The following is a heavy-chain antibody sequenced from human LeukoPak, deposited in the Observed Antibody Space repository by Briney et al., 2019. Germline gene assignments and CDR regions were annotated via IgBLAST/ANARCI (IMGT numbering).Heavy chain of an antibody. CDR2: IYTSGST. J-gene: IGHJ4*02. CDR3: ARDSVSTSFPFDY. D-gene: IGHD2-2*01. Sequence: ASETLSLTCTVSGGSISSGSYYWSWIRQPAGKGLEWIGRIYTSGSTNYNPSLKSRVTISVDTSKNQFSLKLSSVTAADTAVYYCARDSVSTSFPFDYWGQGTLVTVSS. V-gene: IGHV4-61*02. CDR1: GGSISSGSYY.